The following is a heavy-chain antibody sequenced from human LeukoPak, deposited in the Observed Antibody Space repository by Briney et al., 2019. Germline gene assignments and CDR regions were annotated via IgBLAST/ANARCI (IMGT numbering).Heavy chain of an antibody. Sequence: SETLSLTCTVYGGSISNYYWSWIRQPPGKRLGWIGYMHYRGSTNYNPSLTSRVTISVDTSKNQLFLKLTSVTAADTAMYFCARPLGGDLDAFDIWGQGTMVTVSS. CDR3: ARPLGGDLDAFDI. J-gene: IGHJ3*02. CDR2: MHYRGST. V-gene: IGHV4-59*01. D-gene: IGHD3-16*01. CDR1: GGSISNYY.